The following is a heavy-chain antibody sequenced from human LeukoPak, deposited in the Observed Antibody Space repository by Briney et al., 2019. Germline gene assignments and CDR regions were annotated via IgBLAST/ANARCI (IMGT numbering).Heavy chain of an antibody. CDR1: GFTFSRYS. CDR2: ISSSGSYI. J-gene: IGHJ5*02. CDR3: ARDYFGSGSQYDWFDP. Sequence: GGSLRLSCGASGFTFSRYSMNWVRQAPGKGLEWVSSISSSGSYIYYADSVKGRFTISRDNAKNSLYLQMNSLRAEDTALYYCARDYFGSGSQYDWFDPWGQGTLVTVSS. V-gene: IGHV3-21*04. D-gene: IGHD3-10*01.